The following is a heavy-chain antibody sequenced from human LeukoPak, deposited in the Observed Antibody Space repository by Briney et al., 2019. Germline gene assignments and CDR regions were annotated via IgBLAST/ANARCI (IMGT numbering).Heavy chain of an antibody. J-gene: IGHJ6*03. CDR3: ARVEGSGSYYSHYYYYYMDV. CDR2: MNPNSGNT. Sequence: ASVKVSCKASGYTFTSYDINWVRQATGQGLEWMGWMNPNSGNTGYAQKFQGRVTMTRNTSISTAYMELSSLRSEDTAVYYCARVEGSGSYYSHYYYYYMDVWGKGTTVTISS. CDR1: GYTFTSYD. D-gene: IGHD3-10*01. V-gene: IGHV1-8*01.